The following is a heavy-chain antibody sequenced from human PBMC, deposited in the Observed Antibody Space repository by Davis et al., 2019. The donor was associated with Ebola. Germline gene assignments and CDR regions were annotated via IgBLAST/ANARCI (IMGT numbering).Heavy chain of an antibody. V-gene: IGHV5-51*01. CDR3: ARLDYDFWSGFGVGTYFDF. Sequence: GESLKISCKGSGYSFTNYWIGWVRQMPGHCLECFGIIYPGDSDTRYSPSFQGQVTISADKSISTAYLQWSSLKASDTAMYYCARLDYDFWSGFGVGTYFDFWGQGTLVTVSS. J-gene: IGHJ4*02. CDR2: IYPGDSDT. D-gene: IGHD3-3*01. CDR1: GYSFTNYW.